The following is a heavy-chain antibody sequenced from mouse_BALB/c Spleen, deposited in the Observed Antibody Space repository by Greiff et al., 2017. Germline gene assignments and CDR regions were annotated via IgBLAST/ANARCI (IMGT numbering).Heavy chain of an antibody. J-gene: IGHJ3*01. CDR1: GFTFSNYW. D-gene: IGHD1-1*01. CDR3: TRAGSSWFAD. Sequence: DVMLVESGGGLVQPGGSMKLSCVASGFTFSNYWMNWVRQSPEKGLEWVAEIRLKSNNYATHYAESVKGRFTISRDDSKSSVYLQMNNLRAEDTGIYYCTRAGSSWFADWGQGTLVTVAA. V-gene: IGHV6-6*02. CDR2: IRLKSNNYAT.